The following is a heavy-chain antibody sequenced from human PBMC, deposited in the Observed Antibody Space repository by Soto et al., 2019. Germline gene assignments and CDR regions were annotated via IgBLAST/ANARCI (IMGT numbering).Heavy chain of an antibody. CDR3: AKEGGLSVSYYISSSHDLDN. CDR1: GFTFSSYG. V-gene: IGHV3-30*18. J-gene: IGHJ4*02. Sequence: QVQLVESGGGVVQPGRSLRLSCVASGFTFSSYGMHWVRQAPGKGLEWVAIISYDGSNTYYAYSVKGRFTISSDNSKNSLYLQMNSLRAEDTSVYYCAKEGGLSVSYYISSSHDLDNWGQGALVTGSS. CDR2: ISYDGSNT. D-gene: IGHD1-26*01.